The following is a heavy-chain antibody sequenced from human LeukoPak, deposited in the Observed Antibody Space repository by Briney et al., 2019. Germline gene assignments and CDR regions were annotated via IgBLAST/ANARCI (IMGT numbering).Heavy chain of an antibody. D-gene: IGHD2/OR15-2a*01. V-gene: IGHV3-66*01. Sequence: GGSLRLSCAVSGFTVTSNYMSWVRQAPGKGLEWVSVVYPGGFTYHADSVKGRFTISRDTSRNTVYLQMNSLRAEDTAVYYCAIGGVIWRMDVWGQGTTVTVSS. CDR2: VYPGGFT. J-gene: IGHJ6*02. CDR3: AIGGVIWRMDV. CDR1: GFTVTSNY.